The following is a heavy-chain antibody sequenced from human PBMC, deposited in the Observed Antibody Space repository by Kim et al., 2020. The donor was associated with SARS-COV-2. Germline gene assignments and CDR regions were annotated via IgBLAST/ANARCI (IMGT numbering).Heavy chain of an antibody. Sequence: YADSEKGRLTISRDITKDKLYLQMNSLGAEDTALYYCAKDHPSSGWPAFDSWGQGTLVTVSS. CDR3: AKDHPSSGWPAFDS. D-gene: IGHD6-19*01. J-gene: IGHJ4*02. V-gene: IGHV3-23*01.